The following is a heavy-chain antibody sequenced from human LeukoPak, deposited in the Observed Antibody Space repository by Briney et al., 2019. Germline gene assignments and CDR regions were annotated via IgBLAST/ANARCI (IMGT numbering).Heavy chain of an antibody. CDR1: GGSFSGYY. J-gene: IGHJ4*02. Sequence: SETLSLTCAVYGGSFSGYYWSWIRQPPGKGLERIGEINHSGSTNYNPSLKSRVTISVDTSKNQFSLKLSSVTAADTAVYYCARLRYSYGKGNYWGQGTLVTVSS. CDR2: INHSGST. CDR3: ARLRYSYGKGNY. D-gene: IGHD5-18*01. V-gene: IGHV4-34*01.